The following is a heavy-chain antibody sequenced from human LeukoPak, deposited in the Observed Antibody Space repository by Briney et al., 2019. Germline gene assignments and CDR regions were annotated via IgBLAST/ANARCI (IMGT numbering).Heavy chain of an antibody. D-gene: IGHD6-19*01. J-gene: IGHJ4*02. CDR3: ARRDIAVAGSIDY. CDR1: GYSFTTYW. Sequence: GESLKISCQASGYSFTTYWIAWVRQMPGKGLEWMGIIYPGDTDDKYCPSSQGQVTISADKSISTAYLQWSRLKASDTAMYFCARRDIAVAGSIDYWGQGTLVTVSS. V-gene: IGHV5-51*01. CDR2: IYPGDTDD.